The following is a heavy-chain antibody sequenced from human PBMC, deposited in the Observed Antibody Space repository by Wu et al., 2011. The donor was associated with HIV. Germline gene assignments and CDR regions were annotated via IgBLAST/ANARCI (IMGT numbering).Heavy chain of an antibody. D-gene: IGHD3-9*01. V-gene: IGHV1-18*01. J-gene: IGHJ4*02. CDR2: ISAYNGDT. CDR3: ARDVLRYFDWFLSVEYYFDY. Sequence: QVQLVQSGAEVKKPGASVKVSCKASGYTFTNSGINWVRQAPGQGLEWMGRISAYNGDTNYAQKFQGRVTMTTDTSTSTAHMELRSLRSDDTAVYYCARDVLRYFDWFLSVEYYFDYWGQGTLVTVSS. CDR1: GYTFTNSG.